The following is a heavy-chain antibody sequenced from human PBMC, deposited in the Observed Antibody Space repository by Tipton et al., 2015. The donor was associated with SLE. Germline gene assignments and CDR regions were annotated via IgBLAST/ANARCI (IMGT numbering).Heavy chain of an antibody. V-gene: IGHV4-39*06. J-gene: IGHJ4*02. CDR2: IHYSGST. CDR3: ARSIVSGYSYGFFDY. Sequence: TLSLTCTVSGGSISTDSYYWGWIRRPPGKGLEWIGSIHYSGSTYYNPSLKSRVTISLDTSKNQFTLKLTSVTAADTAVYYCARSIVSGYSYGFFDYWGQGALVTVSS. CDR1: GGSISTDSYY. D-gene: IGHD5-18*01.